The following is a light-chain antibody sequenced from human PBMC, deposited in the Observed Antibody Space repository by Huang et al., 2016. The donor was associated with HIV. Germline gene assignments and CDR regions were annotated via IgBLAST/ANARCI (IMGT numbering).Light chain of an antibody. CDR3: MQGLQTPPT. Sequence: DIVITQSPLSLPVAPGQPASISCNSSQNLLHASGQNRLDWYLRKPGRSPQLRIYLASNRASGVPDRFTGSGSGSDFTLDISRVESDDVGIYYCMQGLQTPPTFGQGTKLEI. CDR2: LAS. V-gene: IGKV2-28*01. CDR1: QNLLHASGQNR. J-gene: IGKJ2*01.